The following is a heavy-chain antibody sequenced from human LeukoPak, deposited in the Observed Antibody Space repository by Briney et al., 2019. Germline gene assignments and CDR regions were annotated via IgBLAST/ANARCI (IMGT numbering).Heavy chain of an antibody. D-gene: IGHD3-22*01. Sequence: PSETLSLTCTVSGGSISSYYWSWIRQPPGKGLEWIGYIYYSGSTNYNPSLKSRVTISVDTSKNQFSLKLSSVTAADTAVHYCARYAYYYDRSGYLFDYWGQGTLVTVSS. CDR2: IYYSGST. J-gene: IGHJ4*02. CDR1: GGSISSYY. V-gene: IGHV4-59*01. CDR3: ARYAYYYDRSGYLFDY.